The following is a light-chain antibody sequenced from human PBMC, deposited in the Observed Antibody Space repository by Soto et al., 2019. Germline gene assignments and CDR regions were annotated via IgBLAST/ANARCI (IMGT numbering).Light chain of an antibody. Sequence: EIVLTQSPATLSASPGESAALSCRASQDVGHYVAWYRQIPGQAPRLLIYDTSNRAAGIPDRFRGSGSGTDVTLTIISLEPEDFEVYYCQQRSTWPPRTFGGGTKVEIK. CDR3: QQRSTWPPRT. CDR1: QDVGHY. J-gene: IGKJ4*01. V-gene: IGKV3-11*01. CDR2: DTS.